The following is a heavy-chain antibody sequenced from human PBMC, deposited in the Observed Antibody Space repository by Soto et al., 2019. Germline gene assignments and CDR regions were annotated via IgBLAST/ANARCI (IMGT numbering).Heavy chain of an antibody. D-gene: IGHD2-15*01. CDR2: INPNSGGT. Sequence: ASVKVSCKASGYTFTGYYMHWVRQAPGQGLEWMGWINPNSGGTNYAQKFQGWVTMTRDTSISTAYMELSRLRSDDTAVYYCAIKYCSGGSCYPEKTLGAFDYWGQGTLVTVSS. CDR1: GYTFTGYY. CDR3: AIKYCSGGSCYPEKTLGAFDY. J-gene: IGHJ4*02. V-gene: IGHV1-2*04.